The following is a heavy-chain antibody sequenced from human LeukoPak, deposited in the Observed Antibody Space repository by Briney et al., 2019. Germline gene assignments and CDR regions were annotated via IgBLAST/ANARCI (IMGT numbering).Heavy chain of an antibody. D-gene: IGHD2-2*01. CDR1: GGSISSYY. Sequence: SETLSLTCTVSGGSISSYYWSWIRQPPGKGLEWIGYIYYSGSTNYNPSLKSRVTISVDTSKNQFSLKLSSVTAADTAVYYCARADIVVVPAAMSLFDYWGQGTLVTVSS. J-gene: IGHJ4*02. CDR3: ARADIVVVPAAMSLFDY. CDR2: IYYSGST. V-gene: IGHV4-59*08.